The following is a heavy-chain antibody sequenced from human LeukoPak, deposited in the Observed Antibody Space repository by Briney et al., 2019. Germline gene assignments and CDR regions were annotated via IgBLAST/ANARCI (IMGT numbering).Heavy chain of an antibody. J-gene: IGHJ4*02. CDR2: INSDGSST. CDR3: TRARCSRTSCNTESDY. V-gene: IGHV3-74*01. Sequence: GGSLRLSCAASGFTLSPYWMHWVRQAPGKGLVWVARINSDGSSTAYADSVKGRFTISRDNTKNTLYLQMNILRAEDTAVYYCTRARCSRTSCNTESDYWGQGTLVTVSS. CDR1: GFTLSPYW. D-gene: IGHD2-2*01.